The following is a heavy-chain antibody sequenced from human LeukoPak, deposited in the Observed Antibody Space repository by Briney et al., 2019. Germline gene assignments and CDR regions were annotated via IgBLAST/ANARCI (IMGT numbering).Heavy chain of an antibody. D-gene: IGHD2-2*01. CDR2: IYYSGST. CDR3: ARPHEGQIGQYQLPQLPNNWFDP. J-gene: IGHJ5*02. Sequence: SETLSLTCTVSGGSISSSSYYWGWIRQPPGKGLEWIGSIYYSGSTYYNPSLKSRVTISVDTSKNQFSLKLSSVTAADTAVYYCARPHEGQIGQYQLPQLPNNWFDPWGQGTLVTVSS. CDR1: GGSISSSSYY. V-gene: IGHV4-39*01.